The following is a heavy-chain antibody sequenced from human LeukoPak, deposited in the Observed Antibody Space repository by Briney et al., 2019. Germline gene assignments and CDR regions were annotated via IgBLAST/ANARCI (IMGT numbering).Heavy chain of an antibody. CDR1: GLTFSSHG. Sequence: GPSLSLACAPAGLTFSSHGMSSARHAPGKGLEWLSSIRGSGDNTYYADSVDGRFTISTNNTTNTIYMQIDSERAKDLAVTYCAKGTYGSGAYGAFDYWDQGTLVTVS. CDR2: IRGSGDNT. D-gene: IGHD3-10*01. CDR3: AKGTYGSGAYGAFDY. J-gene: IGHJ4*02. V-gene: IGHV3-23*01.